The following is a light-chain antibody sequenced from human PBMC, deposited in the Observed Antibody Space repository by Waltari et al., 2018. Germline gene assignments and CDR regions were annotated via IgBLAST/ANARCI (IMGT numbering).Light chain of an antibody. CDR1: QSVLHSSNNKHY. CDR3: QQYDSTPYT. CDR2: WAS. V-gene: IGKV4-1*01. J-gene: IGKJ2*01. Sequence: DIVMTQSPDSLAVSLGERAPINCNSRQSVLHSSNNKHYLAWYQQKPGQPPKLLIYWASTRESGVPDRFSGSGSGTDFTLTISRLEPEDFAVYYCQQYDSTPYTFGQGTKLEIK.